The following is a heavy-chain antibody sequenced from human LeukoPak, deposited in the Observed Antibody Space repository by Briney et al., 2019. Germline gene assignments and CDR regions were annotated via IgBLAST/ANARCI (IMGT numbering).Heavy chain of an antibody. D-gene: IGHD6-6*01. CDR1: GGTFSSYA. J-gene: IGHJ4*02. Sequence: AASVKVSCKASGGTFSSYAISWVRQAPGQGLEWMGGIIPIFGTANYAQKFQARVTITADKSTSTAYMDLSSLRSDDTAVYYCARGQLKAAPDESYYFDYWGQGTLVTVSS. CDR3: ARGQLKAAPDESYYFDY. V-gene: IGHV1-69*06. CDR2: IIPIFGTA.